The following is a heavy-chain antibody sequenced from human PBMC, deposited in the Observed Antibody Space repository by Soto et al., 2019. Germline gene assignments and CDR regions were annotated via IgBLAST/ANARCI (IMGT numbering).Heavy chain of an antibody. CDR3: ARALYGSGVLDV. CDR1: GGSVTSYY. Sequence: LSLTCTVSGGSVTSYYWSCIRQPPGKTPEWIGTIYYSGSTNYNPSLKSRVTISVDTSKNQFSLKLGSVTAADTAVYFCARALYGSGVLDVWGQGTTVTVSS. J-gene: IGHJ6*02. D-gene: IGHD3-10*01. V-gene: IGHV4-59*02. CDR2: IYYSGST.